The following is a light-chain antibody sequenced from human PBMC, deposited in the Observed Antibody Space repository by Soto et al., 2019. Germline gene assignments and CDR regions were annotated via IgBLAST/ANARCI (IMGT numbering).Light chain of an antibody. V-gene: IGKV3-15*01. Sequence: EVVLTQSPATLSLSPGETATLSCRASRSVDSHLAWYQQRPGQAPRLVIYGASTRATGIPARFSGGGSGTEFTLTISSLQSEDFAVYYCQQYNSWPPITFGQGTKVDIK. CDR3: QQYNSWPPIT. CDR2: GAS. CDR1: RSVDSH. J-gene: IGKJ1*01.